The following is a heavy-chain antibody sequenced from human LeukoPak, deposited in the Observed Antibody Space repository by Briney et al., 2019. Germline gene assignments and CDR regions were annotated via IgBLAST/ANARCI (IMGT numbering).Heavy chain of an antibody. CDR1: GGSLSSSSYY. Sequence: SETLSLTCTVSGGSLSSSSYYWGWIRQPPGKGLEWIGSIYYSGSTYYNPSLKSRVTISVDTSKNQFSLKLSSVTAADTAVYYCARVGEAPDYWGQGTLVTVSS. CDR2: IYYSGST. CDR3: ARVGEAPDY. D-gene: IGHD3-10*01. J-gene: IGHJ4*02. V-gene: IGHV4-39*07.